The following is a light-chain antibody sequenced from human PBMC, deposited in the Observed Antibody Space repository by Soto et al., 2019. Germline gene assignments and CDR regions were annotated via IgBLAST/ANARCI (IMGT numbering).Light chain of an antibody. Sequence: DIQMTQSPSTLSASVGDRVTITCRASQSISSWLAWYQQKPGKAPKLLMYKASSLESGVPSRFSGSGSGTEFTLTISSLQPDDFATYYCQHYNSSPWTFGQGTKVDIK. J-gene: IGKJ1*01. CDR3: QHYNSSPWT. V-gene: IGKV1-5*03. CDR1: QSISSW. CDR2: KAS.